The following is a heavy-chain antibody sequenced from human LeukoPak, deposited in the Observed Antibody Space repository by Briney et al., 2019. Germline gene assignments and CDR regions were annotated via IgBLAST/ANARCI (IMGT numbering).Heavy chain of an antibody. CDR3: ARSSSGWYSYYYYGMDV. D-gene: IGHD6-19*01. CDR2: IYSGGST. Sequence: GGSLRLSCAASGFTVSSNYMSWVRQAPGKGLEWVSVIYSGGSTYYADSVKGRFTISRDNSKNTLYLQMNSLRAEDTAVYYCARSSSGWYSYYYYGMDVWGQGTTVTVSS. CDR1: GFTVSSNY. J-gene: IGHJ6*02. V-gene: IGHV3-53*05.